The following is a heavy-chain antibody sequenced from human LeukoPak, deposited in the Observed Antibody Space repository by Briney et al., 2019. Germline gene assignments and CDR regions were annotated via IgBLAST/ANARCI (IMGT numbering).Heavy chain of an antibody. Sequence: GGSLRLSCAASGFTFSSFAMNWVRQAPGKGLEWVSYISSSSSYIYYADSVKGRFTISRDNAKNSLYLQMNSLRAEDTAVYYCARDRRDFGVVNYYFDYWGQGTLVTVSS. J-gene: IGHJ4*02. CDR2: ISSSSSYI. CDR1: GFTFSSFA. V-gene: IGHV3-21*05. CDR3: ARDRRDFGVVNYYFDY. D-gene: IGHD3-3*01.